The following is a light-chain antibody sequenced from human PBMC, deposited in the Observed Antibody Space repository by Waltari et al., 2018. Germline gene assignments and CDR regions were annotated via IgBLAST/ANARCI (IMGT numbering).Light chain of an antibody. Sequence: DIVMTQSPLSLPVTPGEPATISCRSSQSLLFSNGYNYLDWYVQKPVQSPQLLIYLASNWASGVPDRFSGSGSGTDFTLKISRVEAEDVGIYYCMQGIQTPRAFGPGTKVDIK. J-gene: IGKJ3*01. V-gene: IGKV2-28*01. CDR1: QSLLFSNGYNY. CDR3: MQGIQTPRA. CDR2: LAS.